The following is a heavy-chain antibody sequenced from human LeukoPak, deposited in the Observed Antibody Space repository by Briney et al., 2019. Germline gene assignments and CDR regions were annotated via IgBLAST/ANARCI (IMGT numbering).Heavy chain of an antibody. J-gene: IGHJ6*04. CDR2: ISYDGSNK. D-gene: IGHD5-12*01. CDR3: AKDLGDTVATTDYGMDA. Sequence: GGSLRLSCAASGFTFSSYGMHWVRQAPGKGLEWVAVISYDGSNKYYADSVKGRFTISRDNSKNTLYLQMNSLRAEDTAVYYCAKDLGDTVATTDYGMDAWGKGTTVTVSS. V-gene: IGHV3-30*18. CDR1: GFTFSSYG.